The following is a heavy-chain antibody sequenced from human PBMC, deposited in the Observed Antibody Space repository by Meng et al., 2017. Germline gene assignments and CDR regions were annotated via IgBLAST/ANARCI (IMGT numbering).Heavy chain of an antibody. J-gene: IGHJ6*02. D-gene: IGHD5-18*01. CDR3: ARVSRGPTTWIQLDYYYGMDV. Sequence: GESLKISCAASGFTFSNYAMHWVRQAPGKGLEWVAVISYDGSNKYYADSVKGRFTISRDNSKNTLYLQMNSLRAEDTAVYYCARVSRGPTTWIQLDYYYGMDVWGQGTTVTVSS. V-gene: IGHV3-30*04. CDR2: ISYDGSNK. CDR1: GFTFSNYA.